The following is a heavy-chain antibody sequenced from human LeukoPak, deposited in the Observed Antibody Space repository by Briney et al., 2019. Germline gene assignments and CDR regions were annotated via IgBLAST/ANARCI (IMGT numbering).Heavy chain of an antibody. Sequence: GGSLRLSCAASGFTFSSYSMNWVRQAPGKGLEWVSSISSNSSYIYYADSVKGRFTISRDNAKNSLYLQMNSLRAEDTAVYYCARVSSYCRSTSCTGNYWGQGTLVTVSS. V-gene: IGHV3-21*01. CDR1: GFTFSSYS. J-gene: IGHJ4*02. CDR3: ARVSSYCRSTSCTGNY. D-gene: IGHD2-2*01. CDR2: ISSNSSYI.